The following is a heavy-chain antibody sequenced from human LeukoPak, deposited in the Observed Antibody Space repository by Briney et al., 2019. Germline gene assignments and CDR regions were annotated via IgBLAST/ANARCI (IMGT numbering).Heavy chain of an antibody. J-gene: IGHJ1*01. Sequence: GGLLRLSCAASGFTFSRYWMHWVRQAPGKGLVWVSRIKSDGSTNYADSVKGRFTISRDNAKNTVSLQMSSLRAEDTGVYYCARAPAEIGGYYPEYFRHWGQGTLVNDSA. CDR3: ARAPAEIGGYYPEYFRH. D-gene: IGHD3-22*01. CDR1: GFTFSRYW. CDR2: IKSDGST. V-gene: IGHV3-74*01.